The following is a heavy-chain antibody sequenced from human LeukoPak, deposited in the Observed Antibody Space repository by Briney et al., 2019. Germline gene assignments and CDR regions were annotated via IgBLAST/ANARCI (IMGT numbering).Heavy chain of an antibody. Sequence: PSQTLSLTCAISGDSVSSNSAAWNWIRQSPSRGLEWLGRTYYRSKWYNDYAVSVESRITINPDTSKNQFSLKLSSVTAADTAVYYCARGAQENCSGGSCYFGEKKTGGNNWFDPWGQGALVTVSS. D-gene: IGHD2-15*01. V-gene: IGHV6-1*01. CDR2: TYYRSKWYN. CDR3: ARGAQENCSGGSCYFGEKKTGGNNWFDP. CDR1: GDSVSSNSAA. J-gene: IGHJ5*02.